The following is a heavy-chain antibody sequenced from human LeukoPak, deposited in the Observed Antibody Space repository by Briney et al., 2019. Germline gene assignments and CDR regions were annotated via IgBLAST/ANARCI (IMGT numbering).Heavy chain of an antibody. D-gene: IGHD3-3*01. CDR1: GYTFTSYA. CDR3: GRSWDPRWSDYYYGMDV. CDR2: INTNTGNP. J-gene: IGHJ6*02. Sequence: ASVKVSCKASGYTFTSYAMNWVRQAPGQGLEWMGWINTNTGNPTYAQGFTGRFVFSLDTSVSTAYLQISSLKAEDTAVYYCGRSWDPRWSDYYYGMDVWGQGTTVTVSS. V-gene: IGHV7-4-1*02.